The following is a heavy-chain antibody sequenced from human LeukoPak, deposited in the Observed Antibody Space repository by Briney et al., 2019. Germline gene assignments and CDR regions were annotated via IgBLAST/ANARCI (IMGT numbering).Heavy chain of an antibody. CDR2: ISYDGSNK. Sequence: PGRSLRLSCAASGFTFSSYAMHWVRQAPGKGLEWVAVISYDGSNKYYADSVKGRFTISRDNSENTLYLQMNSLRAEDTAVYYCARGDLDIAARSRGFDYWGQGTLVTVSS. CDR3: ARGDLDIAARSRGFDY. D-gene: IGHD6-6*01. CDR1: GFTFSSYA. J-gene: IGHJ4*02. V-gene: IGHV3-30-3*01.